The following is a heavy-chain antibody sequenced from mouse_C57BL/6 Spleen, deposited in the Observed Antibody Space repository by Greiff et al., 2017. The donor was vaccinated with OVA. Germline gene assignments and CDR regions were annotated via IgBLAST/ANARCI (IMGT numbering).Heavy chain of an antibody. J-gene: IGHJ4*01. Sequence: EVQLQESGAELVKPGASVKLSCTASGFNIKDYYMHWVKQRTEQGLEWIGRIDPEDGETKYAPKFQGKATITADTSSNTAYLQLSSLTSEDTAVYYCARSDGNTFYYYAMDYWGQGTSVTVSS. CDR1: GFNIKDYY. D-gene: IGHD2-1*01. CDR3: ARSDGNTFYYYAMDY. CDR2: IDPEDGET. V-gene: IGHV14-2*01.